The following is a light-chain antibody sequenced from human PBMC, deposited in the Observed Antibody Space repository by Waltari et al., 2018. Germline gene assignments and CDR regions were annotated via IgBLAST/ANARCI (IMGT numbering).Light chain of an antibody. Sequence: QSALTQPASVSGSPGQSVTIFCAGTSNAVGGYNFVSWYQEHPGQAPRVIIYDVSDRPSGVSDRFSGSKSGNTASLTISGLQAEDEADYYCSSQSSNDVVLFGGGTKLTVL. J-gene: IGLJ2*01. CDR2: DVS. CDR1: SNAVGGYNF. CDR3: SSQSSNDVVL. V-gene: IGLV2-14*01.